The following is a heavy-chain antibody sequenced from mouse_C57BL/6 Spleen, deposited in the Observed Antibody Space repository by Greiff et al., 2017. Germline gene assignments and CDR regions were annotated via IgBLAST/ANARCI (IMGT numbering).Heavy chain of an antibody. CDR1: GYTFTSYW. CDR3: ARGDYYGSFFHY. J-gene: IGHJ2*01. D-gene: IGHD1-1*01. CDR2: IDPSDSYT. Sequence: QVQLQQPGAELVMPGASVKLSCKASGYTFTSYWMHWVKQRPGQGLEWIGEIDPSDSYTNYNQKFKGKSTLTVDKSSSTAYMQLSSLTSEDSAVYYCARGDYYGSFFHYRGQCTTLTAFS. V-gene: IGHV1-69*01.